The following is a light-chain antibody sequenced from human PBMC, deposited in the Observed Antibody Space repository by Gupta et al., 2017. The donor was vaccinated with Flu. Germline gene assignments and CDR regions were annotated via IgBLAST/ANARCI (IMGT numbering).Light chain of an antibody. CDR2: TDK. J-gene: IGLJ3*02. Sequence: SGDALPKQYAYWYQQKPGQAPVLLIYTDKERPSGIPERFSGSTSGTTVTLTISGVQAEDEADYYCQSSDSSGSWVFGGGTKLTVL. V-gene: IGLV3-25*03. CDR3: QSSDSSGSWV. CDR1: ALPKQY.